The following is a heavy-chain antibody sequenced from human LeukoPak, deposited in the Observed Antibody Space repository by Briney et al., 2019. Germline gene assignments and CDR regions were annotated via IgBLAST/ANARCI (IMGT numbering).Heavy chain of an antibody. CDR1: GYTFTSYG. Sequence: ASVKVSCKASGYTFTSYGISWVRQAPGQGLEWMGWISAYNGNTNYAQKLQGRVTMTTDTSTSTAYMELRSLRSDDTAVYYCAKNARPNTLNWFDPWGQGTLVTVSS. CDR2: ISAYNGNT. D-gene: IGHD2-8*01. V-gene: IGHV1-18*01. J-gene: IGHJ5*02. CDR3: AKNARPNTLNWFDP.